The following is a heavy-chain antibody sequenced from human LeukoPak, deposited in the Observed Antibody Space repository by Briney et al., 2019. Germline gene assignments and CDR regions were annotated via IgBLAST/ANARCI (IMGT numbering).Heavy chain of an antibody. CDR3: AIESPSGTSDFSKCFDF. J-gene: IGHJ4*02. D-gene: IGHD3/OR15-3a*01. CDR2: IHPKSGGA. V-gene: IGHV1-2*02. CDR1: GYTFTDYY. Sequence: ASVLVSCKASGYTFTDYYFHWIRQTPGQGLGWMGGIHPKSGGAKYGQKFQGRVTMTRDTSITTGYMGLSRLTSDDTAVYHCAIESPSGTSDFSKCFDFWGQGTLVTVSS.